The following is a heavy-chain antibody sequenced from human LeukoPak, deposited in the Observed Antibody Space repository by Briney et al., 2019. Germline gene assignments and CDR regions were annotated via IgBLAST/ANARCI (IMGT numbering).Heavy chain of an antibody. J-gene: IGHJ4*02. Sequence: PGGSLRLSCRGSGFTFGDYVMSWVRQAPGKGLEWVGFIRSNTNGGTKEYAASVKDRFFISKDDAKSTTFLHMNSLKAEDTAVYYCTFSGWYYFHHWGQGTLVTVSS. CDR2: IRSNTNGGTK. CDR3: TFSGWYYFHH. V-gene: IGHV3-49*04. CDR1: GFTFGDYV. D-gene: IGHD6-19*01.